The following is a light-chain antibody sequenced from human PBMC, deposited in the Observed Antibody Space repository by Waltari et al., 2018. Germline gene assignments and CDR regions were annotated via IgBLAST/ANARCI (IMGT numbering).Light chain of an antibody. CDR2: HDS. CDR1: KLGDKY. CDR3: QAWDSSTVV. V-gene: IGLV3-1*01. J-gene: IGLJ2*01. Sequence: SYELTQPPSVSVSPGQTASITCSGDKLGDKYVCWYQQKPGQSPILVIYHDSKRPSGIPERFSGSNSGNTATLTISGTQSMDEADYYCQAWDSSTVVFGGGTKLTVL.